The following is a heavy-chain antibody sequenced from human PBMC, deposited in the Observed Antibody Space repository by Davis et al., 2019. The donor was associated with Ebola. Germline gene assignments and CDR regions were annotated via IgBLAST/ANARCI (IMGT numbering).Heavy chain of an antibody. J-gene: IGHJ6*02. CDR3: AKTGDLPAPPGPRGVAYYYYGMDV. V-gene: IGHV3-23*01. CDR2: ISGSGGST. Sequence: PGGSLRLSCAASGFTFSSYAMSWVRQAPGKGLEWVSAISGSGGSTYYADSVKGRFTISRDNSKNTLYLQMNSLRAEDTAVYYCAKTGDLPAPPGPRGVAYYYYGMDVWGQGTTVTVSS. D-gene: IGHD3-10*01. CDR1: GFTFSSYA.